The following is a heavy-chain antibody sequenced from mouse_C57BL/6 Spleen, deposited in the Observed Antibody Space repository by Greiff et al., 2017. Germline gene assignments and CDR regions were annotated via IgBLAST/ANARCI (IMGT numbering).Heavy chain of an antibody. J-gene: IGHJ4*01. V-gene: IGHV1-80*01. CDR3: ARDGSYVDYYAMDY. CDR2: IYPGDGDT. CDR1: GYAFSSYW. D-gene: IGHD1-1*02. Sequence: QVQLQQSGAELVKPGASVKISCKASGYAFSSYWMNWVKQRPGKGLEWIGQIYPGDGDTTYNGKFKGKATLTADKSSSTAYMQLSSLTSEDSAVYLCARDGSYVDYYAMDYWGQGTSVTVSS.